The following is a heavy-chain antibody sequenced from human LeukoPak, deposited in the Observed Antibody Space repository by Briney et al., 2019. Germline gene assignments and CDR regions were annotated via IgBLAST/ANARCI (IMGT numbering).Heavy chain of an antibody. V-gene: IGHV4-39*01. CDR3: ARSFGVQLSHINDY. CDR1: GGSISSSSYY. Sequence: SETLSLTCTVSGGSISSSSYYWGWIRQPPGKGLEWIGCIFYSGSTYYNPSLKSRVTISVVTSKNQFSLKLSSVTAADTAVYYCARSFGVQLSHINDYWGQGTLVTVSS. D-gene: IGHD1-1*01. J-gene: IGHJ4*02. CDR2: IFYSGST.